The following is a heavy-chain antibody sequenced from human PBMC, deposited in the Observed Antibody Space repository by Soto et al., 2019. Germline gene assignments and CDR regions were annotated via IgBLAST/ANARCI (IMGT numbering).Heavy chain of an antibody. CDR3: GTDQWGGAFDI. V-gene: IGHV3-7*01. CDR2: IRQDGNEI. Sequence: GGSLRLSCAASGFTLSTYWMAWLRQTPGKGLEFVANIRQDGNEINYMDSVKGRFTISRDNAKNLLFLRMDSLRDDDTAVYYCGTDQWGGAFDIGGQGTMVT. CDR1: GFTLSTYW. J-gene: IGHJ3*02. D-gene: IGHD3-10*01.